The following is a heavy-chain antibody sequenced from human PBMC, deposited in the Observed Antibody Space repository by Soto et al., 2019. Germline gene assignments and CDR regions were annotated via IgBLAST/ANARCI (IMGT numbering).Heavy chain of an antibody. CDR3: VRENYYYGMDV. J-gene: IGHJ6*02. CDR1: GFDASVNY. Sequence: EVQLVESGGTLVQPGGSLRLSCAASGFDASVNYMTWVRQAPVKGLEWVSAIYSGGNTFYADSVKGRFTISRDNSKNTLYLQMNSLRVEDTAMYYCVRENYYYGMDVWGQGTAVTVSS. CDR2: IYSGGNT. V-gene: IGHV3-66*01.